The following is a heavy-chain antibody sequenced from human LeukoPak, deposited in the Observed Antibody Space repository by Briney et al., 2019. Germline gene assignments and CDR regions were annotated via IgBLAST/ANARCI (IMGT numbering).Heavy chain of an antibody. CDR1: GFTFSSYA. Sequence: GGSLRLPCAASGFTFSSYAMSWVRQAPGKGLEWVSAISGSGGSTYYADSVKGRFTISRDNSKNTLYLQVNSLRAEDTAVYYCAKERGSGYYYYYYGMDVWGQGTTVTVSS. D-gene: IGHD2-15*01. CDR2: ISGSGGST. V-gene: IGHV3-23*01. J-gene: IGHJ6*02. CDR3: AKERGSGYYYYYYGMDV.